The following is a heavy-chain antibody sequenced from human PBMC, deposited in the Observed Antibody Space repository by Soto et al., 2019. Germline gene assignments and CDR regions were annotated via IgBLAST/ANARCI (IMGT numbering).Heavy chain of an antibody. J-gene: IGHJ4*02. CDR2: IYYSGTT. D-gene: IGHD6-19*01. Sequence: QLQLQESGPGLVKPSETLSLTCTVSGDSITSNSYFWAWIRQPPGKGLEWIGSIYYSGTTYYNPSLKSRVTISVDRSNNQFSLKLSSVTAADTAVYYCARHFAVGYFDYWGQGALVTVSS. CDR3: ARHFAVGYFDY. V-gene: IGHV4-39*01. CDR1: GDSITSNSYF.